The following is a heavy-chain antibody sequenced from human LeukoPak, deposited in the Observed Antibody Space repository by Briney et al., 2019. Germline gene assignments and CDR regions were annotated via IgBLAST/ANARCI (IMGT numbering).Heavy chain of an antibody. J-gene: IGHJ5*01. CDR3: VRIPGTGTSSWFDS. D-gene: IGHD2-2*01. CDR2: TYSGGSS. CDR1: EFTVTTNY. V-gene: IGHV3-53*01. Sequence: PGGSLRLSCAASEFTVTTNYMSWVRQSPGNGLEWVSVTYSGGSSYYADSVQGRFTVSRDISKNTVYLQMSSLRVEDTALYYCVRIPGTGTSSWFDSWGQGTPVTVSS.